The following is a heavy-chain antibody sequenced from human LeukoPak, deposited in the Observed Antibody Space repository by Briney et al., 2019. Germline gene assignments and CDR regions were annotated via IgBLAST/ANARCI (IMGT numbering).Heavy chain of an antibody. CDR3: ARDRGDKNYYYYGMDV. CDR1: GFTFSSYR. V-gene: IGHV3-7*01. Sequence: GESLRLSCAASGFTFSSYRMSWVRQAPGKGLEWVPNIKQDGIEKYYVDSVKGRFTLSRDNAKNSLYLQMNSLRAEDTAVYYCARDRGDKNYYYYGMDVWGQGTTVTVSS. J-gene: IGHJ6*02. CDR2: IKQDGIEK.